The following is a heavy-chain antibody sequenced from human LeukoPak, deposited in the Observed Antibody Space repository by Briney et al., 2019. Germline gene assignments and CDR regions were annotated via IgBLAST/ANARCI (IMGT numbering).Heavy chain of an antibody. CDR3: ARPGYSYGSTFVRAPGALPDAFDI. CDR1: GGSISSGGYY. J-gene: IGHJ3*02. D-gene: IGHD5-18*01. CDR2: IYYSGST. V-gene: IGHV4-30-4*08. Sequence: SETLSLTCTVSGGSISSGGYYWSWIRQHPGKGLEWIGYIYYSGSTYYNPSLKSRVTISVDTSKNQFSLKLSSVTAVDTAVYYCARPGYSYGSTFVRAPGALPDAFDIWGQGTMVTVSS.